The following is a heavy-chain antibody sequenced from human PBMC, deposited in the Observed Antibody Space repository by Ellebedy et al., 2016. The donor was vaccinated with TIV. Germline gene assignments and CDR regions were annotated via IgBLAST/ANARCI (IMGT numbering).Heavy chain of an antibody. J-gene: IGHJ3*02. CDR1: GFTVSSNY. D-gene: IGHD3-22*01. Sequence: GGSLRLSCAASGFTVSSNYMSWVRQAPGKGLEWVSVIYSGGSTYYADSVKGRFTISRDNSKNTLSLQMNSLRAEDTAVYYCAREAVVVNHDDAFDMWGQGTMVTVSS. CDR2: IYSGGST. V-gene: IGHV3-53*01. CDR3: AREAVVVNHDDAFDM.